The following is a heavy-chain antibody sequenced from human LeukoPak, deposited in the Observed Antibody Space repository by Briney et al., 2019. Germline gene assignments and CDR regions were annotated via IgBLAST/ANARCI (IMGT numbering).Heavy chain of an antibody. D-gene: IGHD6-19*01. CDR2: INHSGSA. J-gene: IGHJ6*02. V-gene: IGHV4-34*01. CDR1: GGSFSGYY. Sequence: SETLSLTCTVSGGSFSGYYCTWIRQPPGKGLEWIGEINHSGSANYNPSLKSRVTISLDTSKNQFSLKLSSVTAADTAVYYCARGSSGWEYYYYGMDVWGQGTTVTVSS. CDR3: ARGSSGWEYYYYGMDV.